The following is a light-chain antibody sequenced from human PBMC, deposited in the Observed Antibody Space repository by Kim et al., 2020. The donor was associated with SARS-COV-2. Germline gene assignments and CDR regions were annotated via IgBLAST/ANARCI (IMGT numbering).Light chain of an antibody. Sequence: LSPGEAATISGTGDNFQFKFGWWYQRTAGQSPVLVHYQDNKRPSGIPGRFSGSNSGNTATLTIGGNQAMDEADYYCQVWDNSFGVFGAGTQLTVL. J-gene: IGLJ2*01. V-gene: IGLV3-1*01. CDR3: QVWDNSFGV. CDR2: QDN. CDR1: NFQFKF.